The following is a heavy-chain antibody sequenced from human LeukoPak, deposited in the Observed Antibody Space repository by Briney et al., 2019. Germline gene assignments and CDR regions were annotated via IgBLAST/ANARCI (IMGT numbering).Heavy chain of an antibody. CDR2: IYYSGST. Sequence: SETLSLTCTVSGGSISSSSYYWGWIRQPPGKGLEWIGSIYYSGSTYYNPSLKSRVTISVDTSKNQFSLKLSSVTAADTAVYYCARHYYDSSDRCWYFDLWGRGTLVTVSS. V-gene: IGHV4-39*01. J-gene: IGHJ2*01. D-gene: IGHD3-22*01. CDR1: GGSISSSSYY. CDR3: ARHYYDSSDRCWYFDL.